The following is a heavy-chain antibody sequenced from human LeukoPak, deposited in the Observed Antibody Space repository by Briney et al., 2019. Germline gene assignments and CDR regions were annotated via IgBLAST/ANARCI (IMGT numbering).Heavy chain of an antibody. V-gene: IGHV1-69*13. CDR3: ARHLVVAAILNDLDAFDI. D-gene: IGHD2-15*01. Sequence: ASVKVSCKASGGTFSSYAISWVRQAPGQGLEWMGGIIPIFGTANYAQKFQGRVTITADESTGTAYMELSSLRSEDTAVYYCARHLVVAAILNDLDAFDIWGQGTMVTVSP. CDR2: IIPIFGTA. J-gene: IGHJ3*02. CDR1: GGTFSSYA.